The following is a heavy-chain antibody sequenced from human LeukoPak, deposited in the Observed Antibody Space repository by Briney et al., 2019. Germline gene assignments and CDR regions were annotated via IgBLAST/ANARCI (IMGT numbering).Heavy chain of an antibody. CDR2: IKQDGSEK. Sequence: GGSLSLSCAASGFTFSSYWMSWVRQAPGKGLEWVANIKQDGSEKYYVDSVKGRFTISRDNAKNSLYLQMNSLRAEDTAVYYCAKDLYYYDSSGKTPVDYWGQGTLVTVSS. CDR1: GFTFSSYW. V-gene: IGHV3-7*01. D-gene: IGHD3-22*01. CDR3: AKDLYYYDSSGKTPVDY. J-gene: IGHJ4*02.